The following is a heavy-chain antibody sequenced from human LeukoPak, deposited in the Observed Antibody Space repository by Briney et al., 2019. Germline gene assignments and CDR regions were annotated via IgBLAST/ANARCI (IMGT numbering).Heavy chain of an antibody. Sequence: GGSLRLSCAASGFTFSSYGMHWARQAPGKGLEWVAFIRYDGSNKYYTDSVKGRFTISRDDAKDSLYLQMNSLRAEDTAVYYCARDPGSGYEEHFDYWGQGTLVTVSS. CDR3: ARDPGSGYEEHFDY. CDR2: IRYDGSNK. V-gene: IGHV3-30*02. J-gene: IGHJ4*02. D-gene: IGHD5-12*01. CDR1: GFTFSSYG.